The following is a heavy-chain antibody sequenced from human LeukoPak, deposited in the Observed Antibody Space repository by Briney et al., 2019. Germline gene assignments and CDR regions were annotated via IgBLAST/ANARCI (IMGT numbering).Heavy chain of an antibody. CDR3: ARNKHCGGDCYGFDF. Sequence: SETLSLTCIVSGGSIGTYYWSWIRQPPGKGLEWIGHIYYSGSTDYNPSLKSRVTISVATSKNQFSLKLSSVTAADTAVYYCARNKHCGGDCYGFDFWGQGTLVTVSS. CDR1: GGSIGTYY. D-gene: IGHD2-21*02. CDR2: IYYSGST. V-gene: IGHV4-59*08. J-gene: IGHJ4*02.